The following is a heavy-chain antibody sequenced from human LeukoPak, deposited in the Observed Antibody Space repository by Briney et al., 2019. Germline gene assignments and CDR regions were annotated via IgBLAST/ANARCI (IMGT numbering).Heavy chain of an antibody. CDR3: TRGTLNCGGDCYDY. D-gene: IGHD2-21*01. J-gene: IGHJ4*02. CDR1: GFTFSSYE. CDR2: ISDRGTGI. Sequence: PGGSLRLSCVGSGFTFSSYEFNWVRQAPGKGLEWVSYISDRGTGIYYADSLKGRFTISRDDAKNSVYLQMNSLRDEDTAVYHCTRGTLNCGGDCYDYWGQGTLVTVSS. V-gene: IGHV3-48*03.